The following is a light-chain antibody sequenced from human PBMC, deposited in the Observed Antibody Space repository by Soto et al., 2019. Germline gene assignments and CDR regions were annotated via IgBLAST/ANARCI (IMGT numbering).Light chain of an antibody. CDR1: SSDVGGYDY. J-gene: IGLJ3*02. CDR2: DVT. Sequence: QSALTQPASVSGSPRQSITISCTGTSSDVGGYDYVSWYQQHPGKAPKLMIYDVTTRPSGVSNRFSGSKSGNTASLTISGLQPEDEADYYCISYTSSSTLGVFGGGTKLTVL. V-gene: IGLV2-14*03. CDR3: ISYTSSSTLGV.